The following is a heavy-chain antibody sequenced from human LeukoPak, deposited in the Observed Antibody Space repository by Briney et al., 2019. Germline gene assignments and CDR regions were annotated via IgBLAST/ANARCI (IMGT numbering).Heavy chain of an antibody. V-gene: IGHV4-4*07. CDR1: GGSISSPGSY. CDR3: AGMRGGTLAPFYYYGMDV. J-gene: IGHJ6*02. CDR2: IYTSGST. Sequence: PSETLSLTCTVSGGSISSPGSYWSWIRQPAGKGLEWIGRIYTSGSTNYNPSLKSRVTMSVDTSKNQFSLKLSSVTAADTAVYYCAGMRGGTLAPFYYYGMDVWGQGTTVTVSS. D-gene: IGHD2-15*01.